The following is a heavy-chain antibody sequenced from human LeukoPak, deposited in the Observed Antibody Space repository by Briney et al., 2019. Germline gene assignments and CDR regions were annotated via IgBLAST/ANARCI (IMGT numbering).Heavy chain of an antibody. V-gene: IGHV1-46*01. J-gene: IGHJ4*01. CDR2: INPSGGGT. CDR1: GYTLTNYY. D-gene: IGHD3-3*01. Sequence: GASVKVSCKASGYTLTNYYMHWVRQAPGQGLEWMGVINPSGGGTSYAQKFQGRVTMTRDTSTSTVYMELSSLRSEDTAIYYCARVGRSGSPYDYWGHGTQVTVSS. CDR3: ARVGRSGSPYDY.